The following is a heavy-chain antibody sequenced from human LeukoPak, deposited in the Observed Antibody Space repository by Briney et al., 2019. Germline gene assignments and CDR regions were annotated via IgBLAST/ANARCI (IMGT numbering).Heavy chain of an antibody. CDR2: INHSGSA. CDR1: GGSFSGYY. V-gene: IGHV4-34*01. Sequence: SETLSLACAVYGGSFSGYYWSWIRQPPGKGLEWIGEINHSGSANYNPSLKSRVTISVDTSKNQFSPKLSSVTAADTAVYYCARWKRIMITFGGVTPNYWFDPWGQGTLVTVSS. J-gene: IGHJ5*02. CDR3: ARWKRIMITFGGVTPNYWFDP. D-gene: IGHD3-16*01.